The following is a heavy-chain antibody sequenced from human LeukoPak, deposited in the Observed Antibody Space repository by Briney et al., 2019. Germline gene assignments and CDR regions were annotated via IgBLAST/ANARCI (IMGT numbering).Heavy chain of an antibody. CDR3: ARDRQSRVQLPFGELLP. D-gene: IGHD3-10*01. V-gene: IGHV3-48*01. Sequence: GGSLRLSCAASGFTFSSYSMNWVRQAPGKGLEWVSYISGSSGTIYYADSVKGRFTISRDNAKNSLYLQMNSLRAEDTAVYYCARDRQSRVQLPFGELLPWGQGTLVTVSS. CDR1: GFTFSSYS. CDR2: ISGSSGTI. J-gene: IGHJ5*02.